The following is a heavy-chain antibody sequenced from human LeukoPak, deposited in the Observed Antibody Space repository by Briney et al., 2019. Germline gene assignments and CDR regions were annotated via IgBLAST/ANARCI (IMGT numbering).Heavy chain of an antibody. CDR1: GYTFTGYG. J-gene: IGHJ6*03. CDR2: ISAYNGNT. CDR3: ARDKQLDWAHYYYYYMDV. V-gene: IGHV1-18*01. Sequence: GASVKVSCKASGYTFTGYGISWVRQAPGQGLEWMGWISAYNGNTNYAQKLQGRVTMTRDTSISTAYMELSRLTSDDTAVYYCARDKQLDWAHYYYYYMDVWGKGTPVTVSS. D-gene: IGHD1-1*01.